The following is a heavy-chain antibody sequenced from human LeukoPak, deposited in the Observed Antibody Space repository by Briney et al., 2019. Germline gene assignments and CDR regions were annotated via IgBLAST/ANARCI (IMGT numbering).Heavy chain of an antibody. V-gene: IGHV3-74*01. CDR1: GXTFSSSS. Sequence: GGSLRLSCAASGXTFSSSSMHWVRQPPGKGLVWVSLINRDGSSTLYADSVKGRFTISRDNAKNTLYLHMNSLRAEDTAIYYCARAQGSVADFWGQGTMVTVSS. D-gene: IGHD6-6*01. J-gene: IGHJ4*02. CDR2: INRDGSST. CDR3: ARAQGSVADF.